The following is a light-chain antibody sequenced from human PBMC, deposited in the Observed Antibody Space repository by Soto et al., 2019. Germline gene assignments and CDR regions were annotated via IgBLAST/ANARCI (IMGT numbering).Light chain of an antibody. CDR2: GAS. Sequence: EIVMTQSPAILSVSPGERATLSCRASQSVGSGLSWYQQKPGQAPRIIINGASTRATSIPARCSGSGSGRELTLTISSLQSEDYAVYYGQQYNNWPPYTFGQGTKVDIK. CDR3: QQYNNWPPYT. J-gene: IGKJ2*01. V-gene: IGKV3-15*01. CDR1: QSVGSG.